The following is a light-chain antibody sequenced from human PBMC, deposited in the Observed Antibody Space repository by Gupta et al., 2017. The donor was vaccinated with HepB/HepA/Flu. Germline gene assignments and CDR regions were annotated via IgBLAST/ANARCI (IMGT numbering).Light chain of an antibody. CDR1: SSDVGRYDY. Sequence: QSALTQPASVSGSPGQSINISCTGTSSDVGRYDYVSWYQQHPGKAPKVMIYDVTNRPSGVSNRFSGSKSGNTASLTIAGLQAEDEADYYCSSYATSSPVVFGGGTKLTGL. J-gene: IGLJ2*01. V-gene: IGLV2-14*03. CDR3: SSYATSSPVV. CDR2: DVT.